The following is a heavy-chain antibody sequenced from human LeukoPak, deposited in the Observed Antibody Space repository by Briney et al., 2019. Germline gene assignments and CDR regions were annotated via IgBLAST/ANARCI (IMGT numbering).Heavy chain of an antibody. Sequence: GGSLRLSCAASGFTVSSNYMIWVRQAPGKGLEWVSVMYSDGNTNYADSVKGRFTISRDNSKNTLYLQMNSLRVEDTAVYYCARDTPTTGTRYFDYWGQGTLVTVSS. CDR3: ARDTPTTGTRYFDY. CDR1: GFTVSSNY. D-gene: IGHD1-1*01. V-gene: IGHV3-66*01. J-gene: IGHJ4*02. CDR2: MYSDGNT.